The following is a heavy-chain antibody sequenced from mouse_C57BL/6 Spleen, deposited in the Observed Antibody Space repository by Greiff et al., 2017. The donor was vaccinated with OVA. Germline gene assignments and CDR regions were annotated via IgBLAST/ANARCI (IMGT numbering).Heavy chain of an antibody. CDR1: GYTFTSYW. CDR2: INPSNGGT. J-gene: IGHJ2*01. V-gene: IGHV1-53*01. Sequence: VQLQQPGTELVKPGASVKLSCKASGYTFTSYWMPWVKPRPGQGLEWIGNINPSNGGTNYNEKFKSKATLTVDKSSSTAYMQLSSLTSEDSAVYYCARELRLLYYFDYWGQGTTLTVSS. CDR3: ARELRLLYYFDY. D-gene: IGHD3-2*02.